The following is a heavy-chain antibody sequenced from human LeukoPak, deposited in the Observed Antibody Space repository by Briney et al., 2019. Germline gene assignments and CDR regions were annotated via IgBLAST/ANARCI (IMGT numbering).Heavy chain of an antibody. D-gene: IGHD6-6*01. V-gene: IGHV4-39*02. J-gene: IGHJ4*02. CDR3: AREYSSSPDY. CDR2: IYYSGST. CDR1: GGSISSSSYY. Sequence: SETLSLTCTVSGGSISSSSYYWGWIRQPPGKGLEWIGSIYYSGSTYYNPSLKSRVTISVDTPKNQFSLKLSSVTAADTAVYYCAREYSSSPDYWGQGTLVTVSS.